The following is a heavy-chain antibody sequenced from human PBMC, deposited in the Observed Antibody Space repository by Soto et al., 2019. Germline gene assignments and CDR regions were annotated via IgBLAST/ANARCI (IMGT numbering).Heavy chain of an antibody. V-gene: IGHV3-23*01. CDR1: GFTFSSYA. J-gene: IGHJ4*02. Sequence: LRLSCAASGFTFSSYAMHWVRQAPGKGLEWVSVISGSGSSTYYADSVKGRFTISRDNSKNTLYLQMNSLRAEDTAVYYCASRSSGWYFDYWGQGTLVTVSS. CDR2: ISGSGSST. D-gene: IGHD6-19*01. CDR3: ASRSSGWYFDY.